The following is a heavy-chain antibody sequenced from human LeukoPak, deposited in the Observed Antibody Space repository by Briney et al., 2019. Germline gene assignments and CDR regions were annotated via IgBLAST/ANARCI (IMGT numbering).Heavy chain of an antibody. CDR3: AGDRWGGGSGYYYYYYGMDV. CDR2: IYTSGST. Sequence: SETLSLTCTVSGGSISSYYWSWIRQPAGKGLEWIGRIYTSGSTNYNPSLKSRVTMSVDTSKNQFSLKLSSVTAADTAVYYCAGDRWGGGSGYYYYYYGMDVWGQGTTVTVSS. D-gene: IGHD2-15*01. J-gene: IGHJ6*02. CDR1: GGSISSYY. V-gene: IGHV4-4*07.